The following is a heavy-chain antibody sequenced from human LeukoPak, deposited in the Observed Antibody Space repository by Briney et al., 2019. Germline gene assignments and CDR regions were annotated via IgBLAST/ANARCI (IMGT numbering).Heavy chain of an antibody. CDR3: ARDDRSWGRIDL. Sequence: TSETLSLTCTVSGGSISSGGYYWSWIRQHPGKGLEWIGYIYYSGSTYYNPSLKSRVTISVDTSKNQFSLKLSSVTAADTAVYYCARDDRSWGRIDLWGRGTLVTVSS. V-gene: IGHV4-31*03. D-gene: IGHD7-27*01. J-gene: IGHJ2*01. CDR2: IYYSGST. CDR1: GGSISSGGYY.